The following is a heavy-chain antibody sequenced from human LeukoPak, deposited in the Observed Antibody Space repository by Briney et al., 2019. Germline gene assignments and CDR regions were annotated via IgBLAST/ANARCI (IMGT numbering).Heavy chain of an antibody. CDR2: IGSSSSYI. Sequence: GGSLRLSCAASGFTFSSYSMNWVRQAPGKGLEWVSSIGSSSSYIYYADSVKGRFTISRDNAKNSLYLQMNSLRAEDTAVYYCARARREYYMDVWGKGTTVTVSS. CDR1: GFTFSSYS. J-gene: IGHJ6*03. V-gene: IGHV3-21*01. CDR3: ARARREYYMDV.